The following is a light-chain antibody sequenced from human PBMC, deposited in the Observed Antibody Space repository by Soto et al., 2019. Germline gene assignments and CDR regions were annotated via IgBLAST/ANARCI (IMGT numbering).Light chain of an antibody. CDR2: EVG. CDR1: SSNVGYYNY. Sequence: QSALTQPASVSGSPGQSITISCTGTSSNVGYYNYVSWYQQHPGKAPKLMIYEVGNRPSGVSNRFSGSKSGNTASLTISGLQAEDEADYYCSAYTSSSTLYVFGTGTKLTVL. CDR3: SAYTSSSTLYV. J-gene: IGLJ1*01. V-gene: IGLV2-14*01.